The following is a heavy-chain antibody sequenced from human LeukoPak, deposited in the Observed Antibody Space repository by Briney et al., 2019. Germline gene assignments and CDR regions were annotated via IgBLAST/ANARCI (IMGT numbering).Heavy chain of an antibody. V-gene: IGHV3-30*04. Sequence: PGGSPRLSCAASGFPFNSFTMHWVRQAPGKGLEWVALITYDGSASYYSDSVKGRFSVSRDNSKSTLDLQMNSLRADDTAVYYCARDGKSGSQDGFDIWGQGTVVTVSS. CDR1: GFPFNSFT. D-gene: IGHD1-26*01. J-gene: IGHJ3*02. CDR2: ITYDGSAS. CDR3: ARDGKSGSQDGFDI.